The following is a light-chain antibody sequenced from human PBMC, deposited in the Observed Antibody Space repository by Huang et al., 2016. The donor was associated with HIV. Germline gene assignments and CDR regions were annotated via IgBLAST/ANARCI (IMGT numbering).Light chain of an antibody. V-gene: IGKV1-8*01. Sequence: AIRMTQSPSSLPASTGDRGTITCRASQGISSYLAWYQQKPGKAPKLLISSASTLQGGVPSRFSGSGCGTDFTLTISSLQSEDLGTYYCQQYYIYPHAFGQGTKLEI. CDR2: SAS. CDR3: QQYYIYPHA. CDR1: QGISSY. J-gene: IGKJ2*01.